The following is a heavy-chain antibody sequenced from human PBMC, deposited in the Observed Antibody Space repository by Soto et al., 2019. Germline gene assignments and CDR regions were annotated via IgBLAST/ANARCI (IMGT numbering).Heavy chain of an antibody. CDR1: GYTFTSYD. CDR3: AREWSAAGHFYGMDA. J-gene: IGHJ6*02. V-gene: IGHV1-8*01. D-gene: IGHD6-13*01. Sequence: QVQLVQSGAEVKKPGASVQVSCKTSGYTFTSYDINWVRQATGQGLEWVGWMNTNSDDTRSAQKFRGRLTLTRDKSMRAVYMKLSNLRPDDSAVYYCAREWSAAGHFYGMDAWGQGTTVAVSS. CDR2: MNTNSDDT.